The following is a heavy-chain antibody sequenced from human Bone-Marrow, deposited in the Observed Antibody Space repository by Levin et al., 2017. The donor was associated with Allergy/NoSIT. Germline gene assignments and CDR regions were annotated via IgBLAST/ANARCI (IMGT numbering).Heavy chain of an antibody. CDR1: GFTFSDYT. V-gene: IGHV3-30-3*01. Sequence: PSETLSLTCEASGFTFSDYTVHWVRQAPGKGLEWVAVISYDGANIYYVDSVKGRFTISRDDSKSTLYLQMNSLRVEDTAMYYCARRGIATTGFYGVDVWGQGTTVTVSS. CDR3: ARRGIATTGFYGVDV. J-gene: IGHJ6*02. D-gene: IGHD6-13*01. CDR2: ISYDGANI.